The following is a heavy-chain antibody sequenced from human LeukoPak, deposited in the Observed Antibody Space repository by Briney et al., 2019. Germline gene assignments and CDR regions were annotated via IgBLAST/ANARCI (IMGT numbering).Heavy chain of an antibody. J-gene: IGHJ4*02. CDR2: IGPTADT. CDR1: GFTFSTYD. D-gene: IGHD2-15*01. CDR3: ARDACSAGRCYHDY. V-gene: IGHV3-13*01. Sequence: GGSLRLSCAASGFTFSTYDMHWVRQATGKGLEWVSAIGPTADTYYADSVRGRFTISRENAKNSLYLQMNNLRAGDTGVYYCARDACSAGRCYHDYWGQGTLVTVPS.